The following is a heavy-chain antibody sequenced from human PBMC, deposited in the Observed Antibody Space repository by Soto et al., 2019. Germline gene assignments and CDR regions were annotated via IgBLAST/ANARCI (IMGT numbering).Heavy chain of an antibody. CDR1: GLTFTRYS. V-gene: IGHV3-21*01. CDR2: ISSTTNYI. J-gene: IGHJ4*02. CDR3: ARESEDLTSNFDY. Sequence: EVQLVESGGGLVKPGGSLRLSCAASGLTFTRYSINWFRQAPGKGLEWVSSISSTTNYIYYADSMKGRFTVSRDNAKNSVYLEMNSLSAEDTAVYYCARESEDLTSNFDYWGQGTLVTVSS.